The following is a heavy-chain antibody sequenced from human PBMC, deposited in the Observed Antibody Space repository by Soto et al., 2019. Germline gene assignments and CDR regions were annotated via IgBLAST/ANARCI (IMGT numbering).Heavy chain of an antibody. CDR2: MRSKANGYAT. D-gene: IGHD3-16*01. V-gene: IGHV3-73*01. CDR3: TRPGVWRAVNLCANYYYYYGMDV. Sequence: GGSLRLSCAASGFTFSDAAMHWVRQASGKGLEWVGRMRSKANGYATEYAASVKGRFTISRDDSKNTAYLQMNSLKTEDTAVYYCTRPGVWRAVNLCANYYYYYGMDVWGQGTTVTVSS. J-gene: IGHJ6*02. CDR1: GFTFSDAA.